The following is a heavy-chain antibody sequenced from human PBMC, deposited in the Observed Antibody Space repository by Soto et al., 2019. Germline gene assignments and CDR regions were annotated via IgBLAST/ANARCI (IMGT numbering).Heavy chain of an antibody. D-gene: IGHD5-18*01. CDR1: GFTFSSYG. CDR3: ARSVAKRGYSYGYGWAPDKYYFDY. CDR2: IWYDGSNK. J-gene: IGHJ4*02. Sequence: GGSLRLSCAASGFTFSSYGMHWVRQAPGKGLEWVAVIWYDGSNKYYADSVKGRFTISRDNSKNTLYLQMNSLRAEDTAVYYCARSVAKRGYSYGYGWAPDKYYFDYWGQGTLVTVSS. V-gene: IGHV3-33*01.